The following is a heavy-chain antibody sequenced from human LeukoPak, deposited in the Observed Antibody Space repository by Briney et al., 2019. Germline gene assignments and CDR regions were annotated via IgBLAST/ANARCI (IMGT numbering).Heavy chain of an antibody. D-gene: IGHD5-24*01. CDR2: INPNSGGT. Sequence: ASVKVSCKASGYTFTGYYIHWVRQAPGQGLECMGWINPNSGGTNYAQKFQGRVTMTRDTSISTAYMELSRLRFDDTAVYYCARDGGKGGYNTNHFDYWGQGTLVTVSS. CDR1: GYTFTGYY. CDR3: ARDGGKGGYNTNHFDY. V-gene: IGHV1-2*02. J-gene: IGHJ4*02.